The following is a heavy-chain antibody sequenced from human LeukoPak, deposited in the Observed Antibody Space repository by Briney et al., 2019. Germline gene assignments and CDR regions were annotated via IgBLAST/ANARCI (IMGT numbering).Heavy chain of an antibody. Sequence: HTGGSLRLSCAASGFTFSSYAMSWVRQAPGKGLEWVSAISGSGGSTYYADSVKGRFTISRDNSKNTLYLQMNSLRAEDTAVYYCAKDRPTVYSSSWLHFLDSWGQGTLVTVSS. V-gene: IGHV3-23*01. CDR3: AKDRPTVYSSSWLHFLDS. CDR2: ISGSGGST. D-gene: IGHD6-13*01. J-gene: IGHJ4*02. CDR1: GFTFSSYA.